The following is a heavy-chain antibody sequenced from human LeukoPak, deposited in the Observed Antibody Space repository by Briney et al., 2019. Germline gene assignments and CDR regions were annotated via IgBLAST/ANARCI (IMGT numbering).Heavy chain of an antibody. Sequence: PGGSLRLSCAASGFTFSSYAMSWVRQAPGKGLEWVSAISGSGGSTYYADSVKGRFTISRDNSKNTLYLQMNSLRAEDTAVYYCAKSSAMMATVLTDSPDYWGQGTLVTVSS. CDR3: AKSSAMMATVLTDSPDY. V-gene: IGHV3-23*01. J-gene: IGHJ4*02. CDR1: GFTFSSYA. D-gene: IGHD5-24*01. CDR2: ISGSGGST.